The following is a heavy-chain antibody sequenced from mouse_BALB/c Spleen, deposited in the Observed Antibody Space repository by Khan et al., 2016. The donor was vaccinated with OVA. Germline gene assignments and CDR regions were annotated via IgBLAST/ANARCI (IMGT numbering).Heavy chain of an antibody. CDR1: GYTFTTYW. CDR3: TRDRIAY. Sequence: VKLLESGAELAKPGASVKMSCKASGYTFTTYWMHWVKQRPGQGLEWIGYINPTSGYTDYNEKFKDRATLSADKSSSTAYMQMSSLTSEDTAVFYCTRDRIAYWGQGTTLTVSS. CDR2: INPTSGYT. V-gene: IGHV1-7*01. J-gene: IGHJ2*01.